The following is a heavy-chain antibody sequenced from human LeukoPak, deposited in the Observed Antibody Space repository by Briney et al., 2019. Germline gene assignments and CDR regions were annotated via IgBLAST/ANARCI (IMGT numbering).Heavy chain of an antibody. V-gene: IGHV1-24*01. CDR2: FDPEDGET. CDR3: ATFGATVTTFDY. J-gene: IGHJ4*02. D-gene: IGHD4-17*01. Sequence: ASVRVSCKASGYTFTGYYMHWVRQAPGQGLEWMGGFDPEDGETIYAQKFQGRVTMTEDTSTDTAYMELSSLRSEDTAVYYCATFGATVTTFDYWGQGTLVTVSS. CDR1: GYTFTGYY.